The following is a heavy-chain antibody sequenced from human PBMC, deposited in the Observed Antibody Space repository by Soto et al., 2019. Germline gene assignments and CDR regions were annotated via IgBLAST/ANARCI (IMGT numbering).Heavy chain of an antibody. CDR1: GGSISTVGHY. D-gene: IGHD1-1*01. CDR2: IYHTGST. CDR3: ARATGTLRSRNCDY. V-gene: IGHV4-31*03. J-gene: IGHJ4*02. Sequence: SETLSLTCSVSGGSISTVGHYWTWIRHPPGKGLEWIGSIYHTGSTYYSKSLRSRLTMSVDTSKSQFSLRLSSVTAADTAVYYCARATGTLRSRNCDYWGQGSLVTVSS.